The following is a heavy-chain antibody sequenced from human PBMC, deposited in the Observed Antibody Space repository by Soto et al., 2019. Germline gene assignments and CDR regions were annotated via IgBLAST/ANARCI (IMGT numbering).Heavy chain of an antibody. CDR2: ISSSSSYI. CDR3: ARESLDCSSTICYAYGDYFDAFDI. J-gene: IGHJ3*02. V-gene: IGHV3-21*01. D-gene: IGHD2-2*01. Sequence: EVQLVESGGGLVKPGGSLRLSCAASGFTFSSYSMNWVRQAPGKGLEWVSSISSSSSYIYYADSVKGRFTISRDNAKNSLYLQMNSLRAEDTAVYYCARESLDCSSTICYAYGDYFDAFDIWGQGTMVTVSS. CDR1: GFTFSSYS.